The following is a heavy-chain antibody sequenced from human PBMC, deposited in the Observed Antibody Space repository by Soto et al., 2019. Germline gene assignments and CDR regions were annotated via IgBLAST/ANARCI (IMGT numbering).Heavy chain of an antibody. CDR1: GLSFWSSA. CDR2: ISSDGGTT. V-gene: IGHV3-64D*06. CDR3: IKDDSSGSPPHYYYYGMDV. Sequence: AGSLRLSCASSGLSFWSSAIHWVRKNPGKGLDYVSAISSDGGTTYSAESVKGRFTISRDNSKTTLYLQMSSLRTEDTAGYYCIKDDSSGSPPHYYYYGMDVWGQGTTVTVSS. J-gene: IGHJ6*02. D-gene: IGHD3-22*01.